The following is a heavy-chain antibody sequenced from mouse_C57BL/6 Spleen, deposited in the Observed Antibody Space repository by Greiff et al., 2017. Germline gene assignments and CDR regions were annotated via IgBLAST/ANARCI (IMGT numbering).Heavy chain of an antibody. D-gene: IGHD1-1*01. CDR2: IYPSSGST. J-gene: IGHJ4*01. CDR1: GYTFTSYG. V-gene: IGHV1-81*01. Sequence: QVQLKESGAELARPGASVKLSCKASGYTFTSYGISWVKQRTGQGLEWIGEIYPSSGSTYYNEKLKGKATLTADKSSSTAYMELRSLTSEDSAVYFCAPYGSSPYYYAMDYWGPGTSVTVAS. CDR3: APYGSSPYYYAMDY.